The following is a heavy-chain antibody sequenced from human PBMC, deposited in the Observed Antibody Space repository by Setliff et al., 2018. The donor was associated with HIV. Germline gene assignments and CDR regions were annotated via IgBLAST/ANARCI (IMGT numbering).Heavy chain of an antibody. V-gene: IGHV3-30*02. CDR1: GFSFSNYG. D-gene: IGHD3-22*01. J-gene: IGHJ4*02. CDR3: ARPQHIYDDSSDDY. Sequence: PGGSLRLSCVASGFSFSNYGMHWVRQAPGKGLEWMTFIRYDGSNKYYADSVKGRFTISRDNSKNTLYLQMNSLTTEDTAVYYCARPQHIYDDSSDDYWGQGTLVTVSS. CDR2: IRYDGSNK.